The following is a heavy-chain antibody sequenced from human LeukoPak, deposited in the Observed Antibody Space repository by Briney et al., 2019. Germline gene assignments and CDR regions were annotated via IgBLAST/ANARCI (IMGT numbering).Heavy chain of an antibody. CDR1: GFTFSSYG. CDR2: ISYDGSNK. V-gene: IGHV3-30*18. Sequence: GGSLRLSCAASGFTFSSYGMHWVRQAPGKGLEWVAVISYDGSNKYYADSVKGRFTISRDNSKNTLYLQMNSLRAEDTAVYYCAKDNYGDYNYCYYGMDVWGQGTTVTVSS. J-gene: IGHJ6*02. CDR3: AKDNYGDYNYCYYGMDV. D-gene: IGHD4-17*01.